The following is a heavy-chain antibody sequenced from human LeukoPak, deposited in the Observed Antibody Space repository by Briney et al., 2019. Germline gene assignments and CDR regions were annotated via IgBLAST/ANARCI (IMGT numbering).Heavy chain of an antibody. Sequence: ASVKVSCKASGYTFTGYYMHWVRQAPGQGLEWMGWINPNSGGTNYAQKFQGRVTMTRDTSISTAYMELSRLRSDDTAVYYCARLATMDYYYYYMDVWGKGTTVTVSS. CDR2: INPNSGGT. D-gene: IGHD5-12*01. CDR3: ARLATMDYYYYYMDV. CDR1: GYTFTGYY. J-gene: IGHJ6*03. V-gene: IGHV1-2*02.